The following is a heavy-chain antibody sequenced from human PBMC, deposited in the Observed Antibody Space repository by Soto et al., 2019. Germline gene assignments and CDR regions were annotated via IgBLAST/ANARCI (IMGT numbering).Heavy chain of an antibody. CDR1: GDSIDSHF. D-gene: IGHD6-19*01. Sequence: QVQLQESGPGLVQPSETLSLNCTVSGDSIDSHFWTWIRQTPGKGLEWIGYISYSGRTTYNPSLKSRVTISIDTSTNHFSLKVMSVTAADTAMYYCARVVRVVAGTYKIDHWGQGTLVAVSS. CDR3: ARVVRVVAGTYKIDH. CDR2: ISYSGRT. V-gene: IGHV4-59*11. J-gene: IGHJ4*02.